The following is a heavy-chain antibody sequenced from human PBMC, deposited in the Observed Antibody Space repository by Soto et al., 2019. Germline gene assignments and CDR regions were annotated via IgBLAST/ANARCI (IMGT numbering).Heavy chain of an antibody. CDR1: GFTFCSYE. J-gene: IGHJ4*02. Sequence: PGGSLRLSCAASGFTFCSYEVNWVRQAPGKGLEWVSYISSSGSTIYYADSVKGRFTISRDNAKNSLYLQMNSLRVEDTAVYYCASRNTGGFDYWSQGTLVTASS. CDR3: ASRNTGGFDY. V-gene: IGHV3-48*03. CDR2: ISSSGSTI. D-gene: IGHD2-2*02.